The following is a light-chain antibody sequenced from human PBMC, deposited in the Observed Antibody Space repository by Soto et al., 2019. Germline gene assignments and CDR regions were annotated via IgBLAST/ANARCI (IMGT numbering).Light chain of an antibody. J-gene: IGKJ1*01. Sequence: PLTQSPSSLSASVGDRVIITCRASQSVSRSLNWYQQKPGQPPQLLLHAASTLHSGVPSRFSGSGSGTEFTLTISSLQPEDFATYYCQQNAITHPWTFGQGTKVEVK. CDR2: AAS. CDR3: QQNAITHPWT. CDR1: QSVSRS. V-gene: IGKV1-39*01.